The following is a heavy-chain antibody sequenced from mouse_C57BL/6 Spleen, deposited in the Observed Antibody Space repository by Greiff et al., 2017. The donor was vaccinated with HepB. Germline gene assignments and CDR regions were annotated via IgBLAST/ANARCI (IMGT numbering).Heavy chain of an antibody. CDR1: GYTFTDYE. V-gene: IGHV1-15*01. J-gene: IGHJ3*01. D-gene: IGHD1-1*01. Sequence: QVQLQQSGAELVRPGASVTLSCKASGYTFTDYEMHWVKQTPVHGLEWIGAIDPETGGTAYNQKFKGKAILTADKSSSTAYMELRSLTSVDSAVYFCTREALRGGFAYWGQGTLVTVSA. CDR3: TREALRGGFAY. CDR2: IDPETGGT.